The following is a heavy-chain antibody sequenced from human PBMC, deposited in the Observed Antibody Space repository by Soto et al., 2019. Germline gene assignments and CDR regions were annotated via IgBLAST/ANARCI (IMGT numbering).Heavy chain of an antibody. CDR1: GFTFSSYS. CDR2: ISSSSSYI. Sequence: EVQLVESGGGLVKPGGSLRLSCAASGFTFSSYSMNWVRQAPGKGLEWVSSISSSSSYIYYADSVKGRFTISRDNAKNSLYLHMNSRRAEDTAVYYCARDQPGYSYGYGLGYWGQGTLVTVSS. J-gene: IGHJ4*02. V-gene: IGHV3-21*01. D-gene: IGHD5-18*01. CDR3: ARDQPGYSYGYGLGY.